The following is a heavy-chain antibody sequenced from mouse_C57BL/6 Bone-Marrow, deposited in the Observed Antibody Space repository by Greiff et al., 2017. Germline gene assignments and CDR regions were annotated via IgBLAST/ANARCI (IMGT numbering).Heavy chain of an antibody. D-gene: IGHD1-1*01. CDR3: ARHKGGNYGSSFYAMDY. V-gene: IGHV2-6-1*01. J-gene: IGHJ4*01. CDR2: IWSDGST. Sequence: VQLQESGPGLVAPSQSLSITCPVSGFSLTSYGVHWVRQPPGKGLEWLVVIWSDGSTTYNSALKSRLSISKDNSKSQVFLKMNSLQTDDTAMYYCARHKGGNYGSSFYAMDYWGQGTSVTVSA. CDR1: GFSLTSYG.